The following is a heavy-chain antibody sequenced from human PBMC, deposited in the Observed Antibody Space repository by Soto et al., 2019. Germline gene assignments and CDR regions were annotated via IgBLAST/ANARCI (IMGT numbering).Heavy chain of an antibody. V-gene: IGHV1-69*01. CDR2: TIPALGTT. CDR1: GGTLNNYG. Sequence: QVQLVQSGAEVKKPGSSVRVSCKASGGTLNNYGIYWVRQAPGQGLEWMGGTIPALGTTTYAQKFQGSVTINADDSTSTSYMEMSSLGSEDTAIYYCARVGVMVSKFSYYQAMDVWGQGTTVTVSS. CDR3: ARVGVMVSKFSYYQAMDV. J-gene: IGHJ6*02. D-gene: IGHD5-18*01.